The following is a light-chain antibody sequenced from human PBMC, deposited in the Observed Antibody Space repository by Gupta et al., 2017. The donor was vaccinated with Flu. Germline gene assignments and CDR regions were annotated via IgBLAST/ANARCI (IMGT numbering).Light chain of an antibody. V-gene: IGKV1-33*01. J-gene: IGKJ4*01. CDR3: QQYDSHPLT. Sequence: TCQASQGINNYLNWYQHRPGKAPKLLIYGASYLETGVPSRFSGGGSGTDFTFVITDLQPEDAATYFGQQYDSHPLTFGGGTNVQI. CDR1: QGINNY. CDR2: GAS.